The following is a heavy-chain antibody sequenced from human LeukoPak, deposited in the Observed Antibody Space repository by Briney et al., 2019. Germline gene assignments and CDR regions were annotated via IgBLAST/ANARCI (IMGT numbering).Heavy chain of an antibody. J-gene: IGHJ4*02. CDR2: ISGSGDNT. D-gene: IGHD6-19*01. CDR3: ASQWLATYYFDC. CDR1: GFTFSSYA. Sequence: GGSLRLSCAASGFTFSSYAMTWVRQAPGKGLECVSGISGSGDNTDYADSVKGRFTISRDNSKNTLYLQMNSLRADDTAVYYCASQWLATYYFDCWGQGTLVTVSS. V-gene: IGHV3-23*01.